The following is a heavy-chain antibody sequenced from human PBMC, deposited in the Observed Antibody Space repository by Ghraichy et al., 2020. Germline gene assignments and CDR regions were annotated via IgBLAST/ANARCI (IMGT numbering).Heavy chain of an antibody. J-gene: IGHJ5*02. CDR2: ISSSSSYI. D-gene: IGHD3-22*01. Sequence: GESLNISCAASGFTFSSYSMNWVRQAPGKGLEWVSSISSSSSYIYYADSVKGRFTISRDNAKNSLYLQMNSLRAEDTAVYYCARDTRTYYYDSSGYYSAWGQGTLVTVSS. CDR1: GFTFSSYS. CDR3: ARDTRTYYYDSSGYYSA. V-gene: IGHV3-21*01.